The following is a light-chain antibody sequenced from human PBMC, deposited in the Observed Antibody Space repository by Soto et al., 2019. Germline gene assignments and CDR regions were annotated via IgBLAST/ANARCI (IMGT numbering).Light chain of an antibody. V-gene: IGKV1-5*03. Sequence: DIQMTQFPSTLSASLGDRVTITCRASQNVNDWLAWYQHKPGKAPKLLIYKTSSFDSGVPSRFSGSGYGTEITLPISSLQPDDFASKYCQQYSPSSPRTFGQGTTVEIK. CDR2: KTS. J-gene: IGKJ1*01. CDR1: QNVNDW. CDR3: QQYSPSSPRT.